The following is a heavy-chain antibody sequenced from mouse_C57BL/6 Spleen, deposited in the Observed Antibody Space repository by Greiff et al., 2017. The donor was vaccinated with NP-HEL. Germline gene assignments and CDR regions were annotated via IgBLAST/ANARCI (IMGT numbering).Heavy chain of an antibody. CDR1: GFTFSDYG. Sequence: EVKLMESGGGLVKPGGSLKLSCAASGFTFSDYGMHWVRQAPEKGLEWVAYISSGCSTIYYADTVKGRFTISRDNAKNTLFLQMTSLRSEDTAMYYCAREAHDYWGQGTTLTVSS. CDR3: AREAHDY. J-gene: IGHJ2*01. V-gene: IGHV5-17*01. CDR2: ISSGCSTI.